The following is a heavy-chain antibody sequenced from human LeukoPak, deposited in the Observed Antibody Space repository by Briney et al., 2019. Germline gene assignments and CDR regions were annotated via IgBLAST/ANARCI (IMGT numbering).Heavy chain of an antibody. D-gene: IGHD2-21*02. CDR2: IYYSGST. CDR1: GGSISSYY. J-gene: IGHJ4*02. CDR3: ARAEYCGGDCHGYFDY. V-gene: IGHV4-59*01. Sequence: PSETLSLTCTVSGGSISSYYWSWIRQPPGKGLEWIGYIYYSGSTNYNPSLKSRVTISVDTSKNQFSLKLSSVTAADTAVYYCARAEYCGGDCHGYFDYWGQGTLVAVSS.